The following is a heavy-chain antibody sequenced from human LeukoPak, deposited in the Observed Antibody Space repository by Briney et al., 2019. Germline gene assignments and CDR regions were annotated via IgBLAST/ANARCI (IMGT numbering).Heavy chain of an antibody. Sequence: ASVKVSCKASGYTFTGYYMHWVRQAPGQGLEWMGWINTNTGNPTYAQGFTGRFVFSLDTSVSTAYLQISSLKAEDTAVYYCARDRDYGDYVWFDPWGQGTLVTVSS. D-gene: IGHD4-17*01. CDR1: GYTFTGYY. CDR3: ARDRDYGDYVWFDP. J-gene: IGHJ5*02. V-gene: IGHV7-4-1*02. CDR2: INTNTGNP.